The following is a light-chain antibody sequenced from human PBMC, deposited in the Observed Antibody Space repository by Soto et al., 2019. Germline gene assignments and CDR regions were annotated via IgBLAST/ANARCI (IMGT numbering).Light chain of an antibody. J-gene: IGLJ2*01. CDR2: EVS. CDR1: SSDVGGYEY. V-gene: IGLV2-8*01. Sequence: QSALTRPPSASGSPGQSVTISCTGTSSDVGGYEYVSWYQQHPGKAPKLMIYEVSKRPSGAPDRFSGSKSGNTASLTVSGLQAEDEADYYCSSYAGSNNLVFGGGTKLTVL. CDR3: SSYAGSNNLV.